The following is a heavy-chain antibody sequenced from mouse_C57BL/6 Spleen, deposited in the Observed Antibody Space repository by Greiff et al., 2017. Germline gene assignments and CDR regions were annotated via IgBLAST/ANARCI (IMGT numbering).Heavy chain of an antibody. CDR3: TISYYYGSSYLFAY. D-gene: IGHD1-1*01. Sequence: QVQLQQPGAELVRPGSSVKLSCKASGYTFTSYWLPWVQQRPIQGLEWIGNIDPSDSDTHCNQTFQEQATLTVDKSSSTAYMQLSSLTSDDSAVYYCTISYYYGSSYLFAYWGQGTLVTVSA. CDR2: IDPSDSDT. V-gene: IGHV1-52*01. CDR1: GYTFTSYW. J-gene: IGHJ3*01.